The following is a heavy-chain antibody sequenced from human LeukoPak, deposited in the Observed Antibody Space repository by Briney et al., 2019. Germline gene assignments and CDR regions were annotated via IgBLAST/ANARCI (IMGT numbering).Heavy chain of an antibody. Sequence: ASVKVYCKASGYTFTSYAMNWVRPAAGQVLEWMGWINTNTGNPTYAQGFTGRFVFSLDTSVSTAYLQISSLKAEDTAVYYCARYVSSRAGPRFDPWGQGNLVTVSS. V-gene: IGHV7-4-1*02. CDR1: GYTFTSYA. J-gene: IGHJ5*02. D-gene: IGHD3-16*01. CDR2: INTNTGNP. CDR3: ARYVSSRAGPRFDP.